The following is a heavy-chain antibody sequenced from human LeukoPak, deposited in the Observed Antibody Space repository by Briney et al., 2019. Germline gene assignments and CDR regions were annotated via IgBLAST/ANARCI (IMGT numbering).Heavy chain of an antibody. CDR1: GFTFSNYW. CDR3: ARGNSGWYRFDP. J-gene: IGHJ5*02. CDR2: IYSGGST. Sequence: GGSLRLSCAASGFTFSNYWMHWVRRAPGKGLEWVSVIYSGGSTYYADSVKGRFTISRDNSKNTLYLQMNSLRAADTAVYYCARGNSGWYRFDPWGQGTLVTVSS. D-gene: IGHD6-19*01. V-gene: IGHV3-66*01.